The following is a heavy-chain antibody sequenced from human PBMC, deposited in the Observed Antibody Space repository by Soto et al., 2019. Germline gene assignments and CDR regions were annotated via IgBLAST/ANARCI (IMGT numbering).Heavy chain of an antibody. Sequence: EVQLLESGGGLIQPGGSLRLSCAASGFTFSTYGMSWVRQAPGKGLEWVSGISGSGGSTSYADSVKGRFTISRDNSKNTLYVQMNSLRAEDTAVYYCAKCMGSTSCRNFYYWGQGTLVTVSS. J-gene: IGHJ4*02. D-gene: IGHD2-2*01. V-gene: IGHV3-23*01. CDR1: GFTFSTYG. CDR3: AKCMGSTSCRNFYY. CDR2: ISGSGGST.